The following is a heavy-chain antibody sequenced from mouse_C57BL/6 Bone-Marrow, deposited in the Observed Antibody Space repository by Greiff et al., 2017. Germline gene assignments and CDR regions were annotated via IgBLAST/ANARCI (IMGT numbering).Heavy chain of an antibody. CDR2: IYPGSGST. CDR1: GYTFTSYW. CDR3: ARERDFATVVAKHARDY. Sequence: QVQLQQSGAELVKPGASVKMSCKASGYTFTSYWITWVKQRPGQGLAWIGDIYPGSGSTNYNEKFKSKATLTVDTSSSTAYMQLSSLTSEDSAVYYCARERDFATVVAKHARDYWGQGTSVTVSS. J-gene: IGHJ4*01. V-gene: IGHV1-55*01. D-gene: IGHD1-1*01.